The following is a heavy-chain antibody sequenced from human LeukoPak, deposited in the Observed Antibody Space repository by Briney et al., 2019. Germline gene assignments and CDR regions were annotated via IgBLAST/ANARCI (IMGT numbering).Heavy chain of an antibody. CDR3: ARSEAGGTY. CDR1: GFTFSNYW. V-gene: IGHV3-7*01. J-gene: IGHJ4*02. D-gene: IGHD3-16*01. Sequence: QPGGSLRLSCAASGFTFSNYWMCWVRQAPGKGLEWVANIKPDGSGKFYVDSLKGRFTISRDNAKNSLYLQMNSLIAEDTAVYYCARSEAGGTYWGQGTLVTVSS. CDR2: IKPDGSGK.